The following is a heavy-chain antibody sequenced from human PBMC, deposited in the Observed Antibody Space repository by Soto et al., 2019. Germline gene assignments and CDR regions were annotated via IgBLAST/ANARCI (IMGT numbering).Heavy chain of an antibody. CDR3: ARGMIVVVITNYYYGMDV. D-gene: IGHD3-22*01. V-gene: IGHV1-69*13. J-gene: IGHJ6*02. CDR2: IIPIFGTA. Sequence: SVEGSCKASGGTFSSYAISWVRQAPGQGLEWMGGIIPIFGTANYAQKFQGRVTITADESTSTAYMELSSLRSEDTAVYYCARGMIVVVITNYYYGMDVWGQGTTVTVSS. CDR1: GGTFSSYA.